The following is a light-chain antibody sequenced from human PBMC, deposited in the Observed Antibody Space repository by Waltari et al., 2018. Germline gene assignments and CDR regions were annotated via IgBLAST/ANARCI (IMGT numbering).Light chain of an antibody. Sequence: DIQMTQSPSSLSASVADRVTITCRASQSIRRWLACYQQTPGKAPNLLIYESSTLKSGVPARVSGSVSETEFNLTISRLQANDFGAYDCEQWNTFSRTFGQGTKVEMK. CDR2: ESS. V-gene: IGKV1-5*03. J-gene: IGKJ1*01. CDR3: EQWNTFSRT. CDR1: QSIRRW.